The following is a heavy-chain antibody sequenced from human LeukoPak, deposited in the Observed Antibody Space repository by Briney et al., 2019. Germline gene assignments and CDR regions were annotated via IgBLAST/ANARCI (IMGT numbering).Heavy chain of an antibody. CDR3: AKDVPLTGGRSLLY. Sequence: PGGSLRLSCAASGFRFSDAWMTWVRQAPGKGLEWVGLIKGKAGGETTHYAAPMKGRFTISRDDSRNTLYLQMNSLKTEDTALYYCAKDVPLTGGRSLLYWGQGTLVSVSS. J-gene: IGHJ4*02. CDR1: GFRFSDAW. D-gene: IGHD2-8*02. CDR2: IKGKAGGETT. V-gene: IGHV3-15*01.